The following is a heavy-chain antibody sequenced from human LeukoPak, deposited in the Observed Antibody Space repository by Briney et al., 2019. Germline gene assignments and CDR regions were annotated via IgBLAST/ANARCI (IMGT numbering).Heavy chain of an antibody. J-gene: IGHJ3*02. V-gene: IGHV3-7*01. CDR1: GFTFSSNW. CDR2: IKQDGSEK. CDR3: ARAEQWLLALDAFDI. D-gene: IGHD6-19*01. Sequence: GGSLRLSCAASGFTFSSNWMSWVRQAPGKGLEWVANIKQDGSEKYYVDSVKGRFTISRDNAKNSLYLQMNSLRAEDTAVYYCARAEQWLLALDAFDIWGQGTMVTVSS.